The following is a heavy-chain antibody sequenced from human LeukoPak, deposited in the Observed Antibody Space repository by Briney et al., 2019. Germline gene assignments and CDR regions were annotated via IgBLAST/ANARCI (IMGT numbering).Heavy chain of an antibody. CDR2: ISASGGTT. CDR1: GFTFSIHA. V-gene: IGHV3-23*01. D-gene: IGHD2-2*01. Sequence: GGSLRLSCTASGFTFSIHAMSWVRQAPGKGLEWVSAISASGGTTYYADSVKGRFTISRDNSKNTLYLQTSSLRAEDTAVYYCAKEPREYCSSTSCPNWIDAWGQGTLVTVSS. CDR3: AKEPREYCSSTSCPNWIDA. J-gene: IGHJ5*02.